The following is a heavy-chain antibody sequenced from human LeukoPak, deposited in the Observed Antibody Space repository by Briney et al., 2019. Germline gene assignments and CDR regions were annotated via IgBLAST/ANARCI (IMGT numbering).Heavy chain of an antibody. Sequence: ASVNVSCKASGYTFTGYYMHWVRQAPGQGLEWMGWINPNSGGTNYAQKFQGRVTMTRDTSISTAYMELSRLRSDDTAVYYCAREWTQSDDAFDIWGQGTMVTVSS. CDR1: GYTFTGYY. CDR3: AREWTQSDDAFDI. D-gene: IGHD3/OR15-3a*01. J-gene: IGHJ3*02. V-gene: IGHV1-2*02. CDR2: INPNSGGT.